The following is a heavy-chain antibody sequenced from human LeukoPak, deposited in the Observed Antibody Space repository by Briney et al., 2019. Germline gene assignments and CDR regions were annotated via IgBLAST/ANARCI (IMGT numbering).Heavy chain of an antibody. CDR2: IKQDGSEK. CDR3: ARGPGITVAGVDY. CDR1: GFTFSSYW. J-gene: IGHJ4*02. Sequence: GGSLRLSCAASGFTFSSYWMSWVRQAPGRGLEWVANIKQDGSEKYYVDSVKGRFTISRDNAKNSLFLQMTSLRAEDTAVYYCARGPGITVAGVDYWGQGTLVTVSS. D-gene: IGHD6-19*01. V-gene: IGHV3-7*01.